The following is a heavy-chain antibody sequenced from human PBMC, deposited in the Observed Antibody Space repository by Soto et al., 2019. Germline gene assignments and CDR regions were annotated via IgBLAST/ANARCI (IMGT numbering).Heavy chain of an antibody. CDR2: IYYSGST. CDR3: ASTASDSSSSYYYGMDV. CDR1: GGSISSGGYY. J-gene: IGHJ6*02. Sequence: SETLSLTCTVSGGSISSGGYYWSWIRQHPGKGLEWIGYIYYSGSTYYNPSLKSRVTISVDTSKNQFSLKLSSVTAADTAVYYCASTASDSSSSYYYGMDVWGQGTTVTVSS. V-gene: IGHV4-31*03. D-gene: IGHD6-6*01.